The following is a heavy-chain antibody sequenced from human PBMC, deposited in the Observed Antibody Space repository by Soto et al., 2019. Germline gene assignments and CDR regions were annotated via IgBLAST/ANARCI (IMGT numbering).Heavy chain of an antibody. D-gene: IGHD3-22*01. CDR3: ARDLFQGYDSSGYYPTNDY. CDR1: GYSFTSYG. J-gene: IGHJ4*02. V-gene: IGHV1-18*01. CDR2: ISAYNGNT. Sequence: PGESLKISCKGSGYSFTSYGISWVRQAPGQGLEWMGWISAYNGNTNYAQKLQGRVTMTTDTSTSTAYMELRSLRSDDTAVYYCARDLFQGYDSSGYYPTNDYWGQGTLVTVSS.